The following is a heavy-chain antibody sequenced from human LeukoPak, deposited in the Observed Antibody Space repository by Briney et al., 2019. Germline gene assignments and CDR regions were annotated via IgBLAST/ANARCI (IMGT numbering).Heavy chain of an antibody. Sequence: GESLKIPCKGSGYSFTSYWIGWVRQMPGKGLEWMGIIYPGDSDTRYSPSFQGQVTISADKSISTAYLQWSSLKASDTAMYFCASEGRGYSYAYAFDIWGQGTMVTVSS. CDR3: ASEGRGYSYAYAFDI. V-gene: IGHV5-51*01. CDR1: GYSFTSYW. D-gene: IGHD5-18*01. CDR2: IYPGDSDT. J-gene: IGHJ3*02.